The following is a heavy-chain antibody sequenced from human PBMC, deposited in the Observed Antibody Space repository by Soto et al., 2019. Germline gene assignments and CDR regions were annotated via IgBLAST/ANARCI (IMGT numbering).Heavy chain of an antibody. Sequence: VQLAESGGGVVQPGRSLRLSCAASGFTFSSYGMHWVRQAPGKGLEWVAVISYDGSNKYYADSVKGRFTISRDNSKNTLYLQMNSLRAEDTAVYYCAKDGRDYGDYAFLDYWGQGTLVTVSS. CDR1: GFTFSSYG. V-gene: IGHV3-30*18. D-gene: IGHD4-17*01. CDR2: ISYDGSNK. CDR3: AKDGRDYGDYAFLDY. J-gene: IGHJ4*02.